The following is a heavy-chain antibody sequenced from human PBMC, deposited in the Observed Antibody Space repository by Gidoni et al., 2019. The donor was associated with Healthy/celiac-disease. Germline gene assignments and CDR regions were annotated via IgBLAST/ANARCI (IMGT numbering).Heavy chain of an antibody. CDR2: INHSGST. CDR3: ARGDTYYYYYYGMDV. V-gene: IGHV4-34*01. Sequence: GLEWIGEINHSGSTNYNPSLKSRVTISVDTSKNQFSLKLSSVTAADTAVYYCARGDTYYYYYYGMDVWGQGTTVTVSS. D-gene: IGHD3-22*01. J-gene: IGHJ6*02.